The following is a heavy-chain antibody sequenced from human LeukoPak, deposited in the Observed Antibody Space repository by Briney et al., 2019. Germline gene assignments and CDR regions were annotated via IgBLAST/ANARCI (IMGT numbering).Heavy chain of an antibody. Sequence: MPSETLSLTCTVSGGSISSSSYYWGWIRQPPGKGLEWIGSIYYSGSTYYNPSLKSRVTISVDTSKNQFSLKLSSVTAADTAVHYCARLTDYYGSGSYSPDYWGQGTLVTVSS. V-gene: IGHV4-39*01. CDR3: ARLTDYYGSGSYSPDY. D-gene: IGHD3-10*01. CDR1: GGSISSSSYY. CDR2: IYYSGST. J-gene: IGHJ4*02.